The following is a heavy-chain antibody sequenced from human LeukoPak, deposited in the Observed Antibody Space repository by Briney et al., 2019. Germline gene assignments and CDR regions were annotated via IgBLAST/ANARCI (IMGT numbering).Heavy chain of an antibody. CDR2: LNGSGST. Sequence: PSETLSLTCAVYGGSFSGHYWSWVRQTPGKGLEWIGELNGSGSTNYNPSLKSRVTISEDTSKNQFSLKLSSMTAADTAVYYCARGKQTDYDVLTGYKYYFDYWGQGTLVTVSS. D-gene: IGHD3-9*01. J-gene: IGHJ4*02. V-gene: IGHV4-34*01. CDR1: GGSFSGHY. CDR3: ARGKQTDYDVLTGYKYYFDY.